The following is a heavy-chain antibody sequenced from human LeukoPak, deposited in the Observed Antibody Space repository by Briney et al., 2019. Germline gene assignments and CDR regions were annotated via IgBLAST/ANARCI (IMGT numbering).Heavy chain of an antibody. CDR1: GGSISSYY. CDR2: IYNSGST. Sequence: SETLSLICTVSGGSISSYYWSWIRQPPGKGLEWIGHIYNSGSTGYNPSLKSRVTISVDTSKNQFSLKLSSVTAADTAVYYCARDQVESSGLEAFDIWGQGTMVTVSS. J-gene: IGHJ3*02. V-gene: IGHV4-59*01. D-gene: IGHD6-25*01. CDR3: ARDQVESSGLEAFDI.